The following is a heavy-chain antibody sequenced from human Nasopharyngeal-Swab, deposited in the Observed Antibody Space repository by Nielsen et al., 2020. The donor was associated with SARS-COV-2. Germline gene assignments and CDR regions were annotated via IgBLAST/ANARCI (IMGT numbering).Heavy chain of an antibody. J-gene: IGHJ4*02. D-gene: IGHD3-16*02. V-gene: IGHV3-7*01. CDR2: IKQDGSEK. CDR3: ARDQVDHPYDYVWGSYRYTYSDH. Sequence: VRQAPGKGLEWVANIKQDGSEKYYVDSVKGRFTISRDNAKNSLYLQTNSLRAEDTAVYYCARDQVDHPYDYVWGSYRYTYSDHWGQGTLVTVSS.